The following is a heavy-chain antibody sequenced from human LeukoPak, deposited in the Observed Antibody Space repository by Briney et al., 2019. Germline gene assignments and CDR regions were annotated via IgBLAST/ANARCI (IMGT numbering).Heavy chain of an antibody. CDR2: ISGSSGRT. CDR1: GFTLSGHA. CDR3: AKGPLTEVAGTTWDY. J-gene: IGHJ4*02. Sequence: GGSLRLSCAASGFTLSGHAMSWVRQAPVKGLEWVSAISGSSGRTYYADSVKGRFTISRDNSKNTLYLQMNSLRAEDTAVYYCAKGPLTEVAGTTWDYWGQGTPVTVSS. V-gene: IGHV3-23*01. D-gene: IGHD6-19*01.